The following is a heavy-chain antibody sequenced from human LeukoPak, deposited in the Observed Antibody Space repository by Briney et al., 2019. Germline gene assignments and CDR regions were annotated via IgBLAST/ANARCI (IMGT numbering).Heavy chain of an antibody. J-gene: IGHJ4*02. D-gene: IGHD3-10*01. V-gene: IGHV1-2*02. Sequence: ASVTVSCKAFGYTFTGYYMHWVRQAPGQGLEWMGWINPNSGGTNYAQKFQGRVTMTRDTSISTAYMELSRLRSDDTAVYYCARGRGSVPFQTIWGQGTLVTVSS. CDR2: INPNSGGT. CDR3: ARGRGSVPFQTI. CDR1: GYTFTGYY.